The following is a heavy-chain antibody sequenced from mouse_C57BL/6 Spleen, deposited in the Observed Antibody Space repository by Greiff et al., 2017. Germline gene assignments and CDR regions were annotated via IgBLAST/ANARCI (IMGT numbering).Heavy chain of an antibody. CDR2: IWRGGST. V-gene: IGHV2-5*01. CDR3: AKNPNAAGYAMDY. J-gene: IGHJ4*01. Sequence: QVQLKQSGPGLVQPSQSLSITCTVSGFSLTSYGVHWVRQSPGKGLEWLGVIWRGGSTDYNAAFMSRLSITKDNSKSQVFFKMNSLQADDTAIYXCAKNPNAAGYAMDYWGQGTSVTVSS. CDR1: GFSLTSYG.